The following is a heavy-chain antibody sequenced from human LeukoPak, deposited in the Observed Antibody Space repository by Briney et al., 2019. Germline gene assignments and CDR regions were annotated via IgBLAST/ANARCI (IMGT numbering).Heavy chain of an antibody. J-gene: IGHJ6*02. CDR1: GYSFPSYW. V-gene: IGHV5-51*01. CDR2: INPSDSDT. CDR3: ASPIGGHGMDV. Sequence: GESLKISCKGSGYSFPSYWIGWVRQMPGKGLEWMGIINPSDSDTRYSPSFQGQVTISADKSINTAYLQWSSLKVSDTAMYYCASPIGGHGMDVWGQGTTVTVSS. D-gene: IGHD3-10*01.